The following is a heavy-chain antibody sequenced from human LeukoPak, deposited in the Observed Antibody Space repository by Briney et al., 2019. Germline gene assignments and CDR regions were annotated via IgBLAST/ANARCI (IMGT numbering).Heavy chain of an antibody. J-gene: IGHJ4*02. Sequence: SETLSLTCTVSGASMSTYYWSWIRQPPGKGLEWIAYIYHSGSTNYNPSLKSRVTISVDTSKNQFSLKLSSVTAADTAVYYCARGLYYDILTGYPRAAFDYWGQGTLVTVSS. CDR2: IYHSGST. CDR1: GASMSTYY. CDR3: ARGLYYDILTGYPRAAFDY. V-gene: IGHV4-59*12. D-gene: IGHD3-9*01.